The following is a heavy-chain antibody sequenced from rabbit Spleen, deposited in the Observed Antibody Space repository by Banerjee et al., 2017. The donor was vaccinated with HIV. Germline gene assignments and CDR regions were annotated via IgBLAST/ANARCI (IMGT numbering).Heavy chain of an antibody. CDR1: GFSFSSSYY. CDR3: GRGGNL. V-gene: IGHV1S45*01. Sequence: QEQLVESGGGLVQPEGSLTLTCTASGFSFSSSYYMSWVRQAPGKGLEWIGCIGTGSGNTYYASWAKGRFTISRTSSTTVTLQMTSLTAADTAMYFCGRGGNLWGPGTLVTVS. CDR2: IGTGSGNT. J-gene: IGHJ4*01.